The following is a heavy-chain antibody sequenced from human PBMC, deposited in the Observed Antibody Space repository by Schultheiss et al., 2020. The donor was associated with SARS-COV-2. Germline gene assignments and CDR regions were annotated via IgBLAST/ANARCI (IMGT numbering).Heavy chain of an antibody. D-gene: IGHD3-3*01. CDR1: GGTFSSYA. Sequence: SVKVSCKASGGTFSSYAISWVRQAPGQGLEWMGGIIPIFGTANYAQKFQGRVTITSDRSVSTAYMELSRLTSDDTAVYYCARDRYDFWSGYVSYWYFDLWGRGTLVTVSS. V-gene: IGHV1-69*05. CDR2: IIPIFGTA. CDR3: ARDRYDFWSGYVSYWYFDL. J-gene: IGHJ2*01.